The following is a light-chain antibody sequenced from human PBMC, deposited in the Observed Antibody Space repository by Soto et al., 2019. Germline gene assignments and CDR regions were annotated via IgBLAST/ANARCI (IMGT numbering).Light chain of an antibody. CDR1: QSVSNY. Sequence: IVLTQSPATLSLSPGEVATLSCRASQSVSNYLAWYQQKPGQAPRLLIFDASKRATGIPARFSGSGSGTDCTLTISSLEPEDFAVYYCQQRSNWPLTFGGGTKVEIK. CDR3: QQRSNWPLT. CDR2: DAS. J-gene: IGKJ4*01. V-gene: IGKV3-11*01.